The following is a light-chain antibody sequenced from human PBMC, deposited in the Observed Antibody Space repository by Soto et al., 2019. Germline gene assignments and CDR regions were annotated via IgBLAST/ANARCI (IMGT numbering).Light chain of an antibody. V-gene: IGKV4-1*01. Sequence: DIVMTQSPDSLAVSLGERATINCKSSQSVLYSSNNKNYLAWYQQKPGQPPTLLIDWASTRESGVPDRFSGSGSCTDFSVTISSLQAGDVEVDYCQQYYSTTLTFGVGTKVEIK. J-gene: IGKJ4*01. CDR1: QSVLYSSNNKNY. CDR2: WAS. CDR3: QQYYSTTLT.